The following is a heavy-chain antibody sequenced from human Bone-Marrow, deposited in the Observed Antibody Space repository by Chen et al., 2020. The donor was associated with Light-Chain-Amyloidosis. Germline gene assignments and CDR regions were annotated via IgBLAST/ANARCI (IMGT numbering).Heavy chain of an antibody. D-gene: IGHD3-10*01. J-gene: IGHJ4*02. Sequence: EVQLVESGGGLVRPGGSLRLPWETSGINFSSFGMSWVRQAPGKGLEWVSTVSGSTVSTYYAGAVKGRFIISRDNSKSTLYLQMNSLRAGDTAVYFCTRKGGYFDFWGQGSLVTVSS. V-gene: IGHV3-23*04. CDR3: TRKGGYFDF. CDR1: GINFSSFG. CDR2: VSGSTVST.